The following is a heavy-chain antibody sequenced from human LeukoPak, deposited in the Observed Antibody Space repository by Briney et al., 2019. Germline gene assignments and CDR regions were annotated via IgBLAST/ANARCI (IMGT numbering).Heavy chain of an antibody. J-gene: IGHJ4*02. V-gene: IGHV1-2*02. CDR3: ARGRITGTTNFDY. D-gene: IGHD1-7*01. CDR2: INPNSGGT. Sequence: GASVKVSCKTSGYTFTGYYMHWVRQAPGQGLEWMGWINPNSGGTNYAQKFQGRVTMTRDTSISTAYMELSRLRSDDTAVFFCARGRITGTTNFDYWGQGTLVTVSS. CDR1: GYTFTGYY.